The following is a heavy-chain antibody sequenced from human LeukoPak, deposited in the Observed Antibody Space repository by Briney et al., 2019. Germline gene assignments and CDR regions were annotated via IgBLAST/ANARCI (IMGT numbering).Heavy chain of an antibody. Sequence: GGSLRLSCAASGFTFSSYSMNWVRQAPGKGLEWVSSISSSSSYIYYADSVKGRFTISRDNAKNSLYLQMNSLRAGDTAVYYCARDLSIYCSGGSCYPFDIWGQGTMVTVSS. J-gene: IGHJ3*02. CDR3: ARDLSIYCSGGSCYPFDI. V-gene: IGHV3-21*01. D-gene: IGHD2-15*01. CDR1: GFTFSSYS. CDR2: ISSSSSYI.